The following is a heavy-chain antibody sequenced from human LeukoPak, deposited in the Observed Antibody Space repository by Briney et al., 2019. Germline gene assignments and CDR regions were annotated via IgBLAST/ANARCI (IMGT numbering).Heavy chain of an antibody. Sequence: SETLSLTRAVSGGSISSYYWSWIRQPPGKGLEWIGYIYYSGSTNYNPSLTRRVTISVDTSKNQFSLKLSSVTAADTAVYYCARQTGLTYYYYMDVWGKGTTVTVSS. CDR3: ARQTGLTYYYYMDV. J-gene: IGHJ6*03. CDR2: IYYSGST. V-gene: IGHV4-59*08. CDR1: GGSISSYY. D-gene: IGHD3-9*01.